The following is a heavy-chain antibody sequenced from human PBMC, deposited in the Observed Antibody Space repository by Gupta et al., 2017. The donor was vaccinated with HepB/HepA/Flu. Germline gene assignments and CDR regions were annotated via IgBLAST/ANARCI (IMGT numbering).Heavy chain of an antibody. D-gene: IGHD3-3*01. CDR3: AKDLYFWSAMDV. CDR2: IGTDLRT. CDR1: GFTFGGNA. Sequence: EVQLLESGGGLVQPGGSLRLSCAVSGFTFGGNAMSWVRQAPGKGLELVLGIGTDLRTHYADSVRGRFTISRDNSKNTVYLQMDSLRAEDTAVYYCAKDLYFWSAMDVWGKGTTVTVSS. V-gene: IGHV3-23*01. J-gene: IGHJ6*03.